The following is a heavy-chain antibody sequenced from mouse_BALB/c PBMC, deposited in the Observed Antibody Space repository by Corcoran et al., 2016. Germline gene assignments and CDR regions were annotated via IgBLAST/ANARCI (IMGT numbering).Heavy chain of an antibody. J-gene: IGHJ4*01. CDR2: IDPANGNT. CDR3: ARRGWID. CDR1: GFNIKDNY. V-gene: IGHV14-3*02. Sequence: EVQLQQSGAELVKPGASVKLSCTASGFNIKDNYMHWVKQRPEQGLEWIGRIDPANGNTKYDPKFQGKATITADTSSNTAYLQLSSLTSEDTAVYYCARRGWIDWGQATSVTVSS.